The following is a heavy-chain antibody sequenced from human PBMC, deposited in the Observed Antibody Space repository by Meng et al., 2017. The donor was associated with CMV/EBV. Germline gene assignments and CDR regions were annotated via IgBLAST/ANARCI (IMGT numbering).Heavy chain of an antibody. V-gene: IGHV3-33*06. D-gene: IGHD1-26*01. CDR2: IWYDGSNK. J-gene: IGHJ4*02. CDR1: GFTFSSYG. CDR3: AKDYGATAGGLGN. Sequence: GESLMISCAASGFTFSSYGMHWVRQAPGKGLEWVAVIWYDGSNKYYADSVKGRFTISRDNSKNTLYLQMNSLRAEDTAVYYCAKDYGATAGGLGNWGQGTLVTVSS.